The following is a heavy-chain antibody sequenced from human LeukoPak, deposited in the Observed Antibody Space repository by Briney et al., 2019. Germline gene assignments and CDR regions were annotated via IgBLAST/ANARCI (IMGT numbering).Heavy chain of an antibody. CDR2: ISSNGGST. CDR3: VKSSSSWSQFEYFQH. Sequence: GGSLRLSCSASGFTFSSYAMHWVRQAPGKGLEYVSAISSNGGSTYYADSVKGRFTISRDNSKNTLYLQMSSLRAEDTAVYYCVKSSSSWSQFEYFQHWGQGTLVTVSS. V-gene: IGHV3-64D*06. CDR1: GFTFSSYA. J-gene: IGHJ1*01. D-gene: IGHD6-13*01.